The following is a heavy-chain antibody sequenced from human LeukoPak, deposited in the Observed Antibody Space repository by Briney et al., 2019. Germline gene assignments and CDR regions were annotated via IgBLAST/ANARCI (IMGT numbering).Heavy chain of an antibody. Sequence: SETLSLTCAVYGGSFSGYYWSWIRQPPGKGLKWIGEINHSGSTNYNPSLKSRVTISVDTSKNQFSLKLSSVTAADTAVYYCARDGDHWNYGNFDYWGQGTLVTVSS. J-gene: IGHJ4*02. D-gene: IGHD1-7*01. CDR2: INHSGST. CDR3: ARDGDHWNYGNFDY. CDR1: GGSFSGYY. V-gene: IGHV4-34*01.